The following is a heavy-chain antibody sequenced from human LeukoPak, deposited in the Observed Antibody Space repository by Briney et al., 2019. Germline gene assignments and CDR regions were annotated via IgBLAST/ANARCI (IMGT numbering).Heavy chain of an antibody. CDR1: GGTFSSYA. J-gene: IGHJ4*02. CDR2: IIPIFGTA. Sequence: SVKVSCKASGGTFSSYAISWVRQAPGQGLEWMGRIIPIFGTANYAQKFQGRVTITTDESTSTAYMELSSLRSEDTAVYYCATYSSGWKGSFDYWGQGTLVTVSS. V-gene: IGHV1-69*05. CDR3: ATYSSGWKGSFDY. D-gene: IGHD6-19*01.